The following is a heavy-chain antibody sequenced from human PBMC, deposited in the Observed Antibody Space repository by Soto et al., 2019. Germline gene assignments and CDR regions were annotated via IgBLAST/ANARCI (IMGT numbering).Heavy chain of an antibody. CDR3: ARGEYGDYVSDY. D-gene: IGHD4-17*01. Sequence: PSETLSLTCTVSGGSISSYYWSWIRQPPGKGLEWIGYIYYSGSTNYNPSLKSRVTISVDTSKNQFSLKLSSVTAADTAVYYCARGEYGDYVSDYWGQGTLVTVSS. CDR1: GGSISSYY. V-gene: IGHV4-59*01. CDR2: IYYSGST. J-gene: IGHJ4*02.